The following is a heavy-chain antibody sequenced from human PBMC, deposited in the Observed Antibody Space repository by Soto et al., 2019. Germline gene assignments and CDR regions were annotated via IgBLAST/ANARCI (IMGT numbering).Heavy chain of an antibody. Sequence: EVQLVESGGGLVKPGGSLRLSCAASGFTFSTYSMNWVRQAPGEGLEWVSSISSSSDYIYYADSVKGRFTISRDNAKNSLYLQMNRLRAEDTAVYYCARPGDFIVTRGAFDFWGQGTMVTVSS. CDR2: ISSSSDYI. J-gene: IGHJ3*01. CDR1: GFTFSTYS. V-gene: IGHV3-21*01. D-gene: IGHD2-15*01. CDR3: ARPGDFIVTRGAFDF.